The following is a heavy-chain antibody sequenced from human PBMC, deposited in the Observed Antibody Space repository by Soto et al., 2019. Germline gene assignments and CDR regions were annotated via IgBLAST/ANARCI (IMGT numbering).Heavy chain of an antibody. Sequence: SETLSFTCTVSGGSISSSSYYWGWIRQPPGKGLEWIGSIYYSGSTYYNPSLKSRVTISVDTSKNQFSLKLSSVTAADTAVYYCARFLVVLDAFDIWGQGTMVTVSS. V-gene: IGHV4-39*01. CDR2: IYYSGST. CDR1: GGSISSSSYY. D-gene: IGHD2-15*01. J-gene: IGHJ3*02. CDR3: ARFLVVLDAFDI.